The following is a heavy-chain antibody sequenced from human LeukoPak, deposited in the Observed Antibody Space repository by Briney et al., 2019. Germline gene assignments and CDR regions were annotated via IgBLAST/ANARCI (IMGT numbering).Heavy chain of an antibody. CDR2: IWYDGSNK. Sequence: PGGSLRLSCAASGFTFSSYGMHWVRQAPGKGLEWVAVIWYDGSNKYYADSVKGRSTISRDNSKNTLYLQMNSLRAEDTAVYYCARDPDSSGFDYWGQGTLVTVSS. V-gene: IGHV3-33*01. CDR1: GFTFSSYG. D-gene: IGHD3-22*01. J-gene: IGHJ4*02. CDR3: ARDPDSSGFDY.